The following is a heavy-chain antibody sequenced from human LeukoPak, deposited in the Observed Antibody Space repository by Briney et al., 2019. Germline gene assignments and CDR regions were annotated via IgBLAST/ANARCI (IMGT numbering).Heavy chain of an antibody. J-gene: IGHJ3*02. D-gene: IGHD2-2*01. Sequence: GGSLRLSCAASGFTFSSYAMSWVRQAPGKGLEWVSTISGNGGSTYYADSVKGRFTISRDNSKNTLYLQMNSLRAEDTAVYYCAKPLQLLGVSDAFDIWGQGTMVTVSS. CDR1: GFTFSSYA. V-gene: IGHV3-23*01. CDR3: AKPLQLLGVSDAFDI. CDR2: ISGNGGST.